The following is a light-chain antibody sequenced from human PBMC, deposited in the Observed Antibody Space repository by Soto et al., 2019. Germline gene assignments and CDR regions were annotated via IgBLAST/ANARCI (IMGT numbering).Light chain of an antibody. Sequence: EIVLTQSPATLSLSPGERATLSCRASQSVSSYLAWYQQKPGQAPRLLIYDASNRATGIPARFSGSGSGTDFTPTISSLEPEDFAVYYCQQRSNWRSTFGGGTKVEIK. CDR1: QSVSSY. CDR2: DAS. V-gene: IGKV3-11*01. J-gene: IGKJ4*01. CDR3: QQRSNWRST.